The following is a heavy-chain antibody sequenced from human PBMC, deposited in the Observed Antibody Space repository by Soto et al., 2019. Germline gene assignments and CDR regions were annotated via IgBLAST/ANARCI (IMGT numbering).Heavy chain of an antibody. CDR1: GYTFSDYY. D-gene: IGHD2-15*01. V-gene: IGHV1-2*02. Sequence: QVQLVQSGAEVKKPGASMKVSCKASGYTFSDYYMHWVRQAPGQGLECMGWISPNNGATNYAQKFQDRVTMTRDASITTAYMELSRLRFDDTAVYYCARGGEFCSPGSCNSSLGDAFDVWGQGTTVTVSS. CDR2: ISPNNGAT. CDR3: ARGGEFCSPGSCNSSLGDAFDV. J-gene: IGHJ3*01.